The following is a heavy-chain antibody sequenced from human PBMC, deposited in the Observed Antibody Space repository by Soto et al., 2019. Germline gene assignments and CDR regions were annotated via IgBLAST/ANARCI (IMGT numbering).Heavy chain of an antibody. CDR1: GGSFSGYY. V-gene: IGHV4-34*01. CDR2: TNHSGST. CDR3: AAVVVVAATPTYYFDY. J-gene: IGHJ4*02. Sequence: SETLSLTCAVYGGSFSGYYWSWIRQPPGKGLEWIGETNHSGSTNYNPSLKSRVTISVDTSKNQFSLKLSSVTAADTAVYYCAAVVVVAATPTYYFDYWGQGTLVTVSS. D-gene: IGHD2-15*01.